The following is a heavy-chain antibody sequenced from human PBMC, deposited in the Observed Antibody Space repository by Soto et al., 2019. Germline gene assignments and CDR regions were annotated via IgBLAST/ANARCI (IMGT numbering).Heavy chain of an antibody. D-gene: IGHD1-1*01. Sequence: SETLSLTCTVSGDSISRYYWSWVRQPPGKTLEWIGYIYYIGTTTYDPSLKSRVTISVDRSTNHFSLELSSVTAADTAVYYCARDLRGAGTSGYYGMDVWGQGTTVTVS. CDR2: IYYIGTT. J-gene: IGHJ6*02. V-gene: IGHV4-59*01. CDR1: GDSISRYY. CDR3: ARDLRGAGTSGYYGMDV.